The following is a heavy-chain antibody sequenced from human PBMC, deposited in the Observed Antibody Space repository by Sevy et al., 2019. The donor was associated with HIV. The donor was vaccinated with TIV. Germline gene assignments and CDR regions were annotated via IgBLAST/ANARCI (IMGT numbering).Heavy chain of an antibody. Sequence: GGSLRLSCEASGFPFNNYAMQWVRQAPGKGLEWVAFIRFDGSEKYYAHSVKGRFTISRDNSKNTLFLQMTRLKTEDTAVYYCAKDQSYYESTVHFWGQGALVTVSS. CDR3: AKDQSYYESTVHF. CDR1: GFPFNNYA. D-gene: IGHD3-22*01. V-gene: IGHV3-30*02. CDR2: IRFDGSEK. J-gene: IGHJ4*02.